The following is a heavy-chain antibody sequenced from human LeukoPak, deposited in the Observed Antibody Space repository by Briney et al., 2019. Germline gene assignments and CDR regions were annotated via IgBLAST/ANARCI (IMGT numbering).Heavy chain of an antibody. V-gene: IGHV1-2*02. CDR3: VKGISMTAKLPLDY. J-gene: IGHJ4*02. Sequence: ASVKVSCKASGYTFTGYYMHWLRQAPGQGLEWMGWINPNSGGTNYAQKFQGRVTMTRDTSISTAYMALSRLRSDDTAVYYCVKGISMTAKLPLDYWGQEPLVTVPS. CDR2: INPNSGGT. CDR1: GYTFTGYY. D-gene: IGHD3-22*01.